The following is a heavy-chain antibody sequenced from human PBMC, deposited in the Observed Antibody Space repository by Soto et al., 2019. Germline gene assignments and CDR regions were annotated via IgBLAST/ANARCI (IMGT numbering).Heavy chain of an antibody. V-gene: IGHV1-69*01. CDR1: GNTFSRYV. CDR2: ITPILGTA. J-gene: IGHJ6*02. Sequence: VQLVQSGAAVKKPGSSVKVSCQASGNTFSRYVIIWVRQAPGQGLEWVGGITPILGTAIYAQKFQGRVTITADDSTSTADMELSSVRSDDTDVYYCARGVYDNSVYSSPHPQKDYGMDVWGQGSTVTVSS. CDR3: ARGVYDNSVYSSPHPQKDYGMDV. D-gene: IGHD3-22*01.